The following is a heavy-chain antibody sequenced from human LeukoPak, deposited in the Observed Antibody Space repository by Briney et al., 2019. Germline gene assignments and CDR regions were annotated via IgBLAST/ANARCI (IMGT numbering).Heavy chain of an antibody. D-gene: IGHD2-2*01. V-gene: IGHV1-18*01. J-gene: IGHJ5*02. CDR2: ISAYNGNT. CDR3: AGVVVVPAAMSGWFDP. Sequence: GASVKVSCKASGYTFTSYGISWVRQAPGQGLEWMGWISAYNGNTNYAQKLQGRVTMTTDTSTSTAYMELRSLRSDDTAVYYCAGVVVVPAAMSGWFDPWGQGTLVTVSS. CDR1: GYTFTSYG.